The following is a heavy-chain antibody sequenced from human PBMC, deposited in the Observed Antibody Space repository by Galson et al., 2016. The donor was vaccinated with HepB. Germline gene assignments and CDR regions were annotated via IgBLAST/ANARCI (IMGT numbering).Heavy chain of an antibody. Sequence: SLRLSCAASGFHFSGPTLHWIRQAPGKGLEWVGRIRSKTYNFATQYAASAKGRFTISKDESESTAYLEMHNLKTEDTAVYYCSRSRGWFDSWGQGTLVTVSS. CDR3: SRSRGWFDS. CDR1: GFHFSGPT. J-gene: IGHJ5*01. D-gene: IGHD3-10*01. V-gene: IGHV3-73*01. CDR2: IRSKTYNFAT.